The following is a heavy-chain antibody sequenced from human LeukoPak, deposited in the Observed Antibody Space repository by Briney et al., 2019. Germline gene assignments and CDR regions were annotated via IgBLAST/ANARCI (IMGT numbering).Heavy chain of an antibody. V-gene: IGHV4-31*03. CDR1: GGSISSGGYY. CDR2: IYYSGST. Sequence: SQTLSLTCTVPGGSISSGGYYWSWIRQHPGKGLEWIGYIYYSGSTYYNPSLKSRVTISVDTSRNQFSLKLSSVTAADTAVYYCARVGLMTSPGFHYYYMDVWGKGTTVTVSS. CDR3: ARVGLMTSPGFHYYYMDV. D-gene: IGHD3/OR15-3a*01. J-gene: IGHJ6*03.